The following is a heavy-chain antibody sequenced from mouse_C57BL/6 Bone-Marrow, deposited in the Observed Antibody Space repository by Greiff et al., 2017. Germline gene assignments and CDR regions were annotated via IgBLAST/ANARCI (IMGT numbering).Heavy chain of an antibody. CDR1: GFTFSDYG. CDR2: ISSGSSTI. Sequence: EVQLVESGGGLVKPGGSLKLSCAASGFTFSDYGMHWVRQAPEKGLEWVAYISSGSSTIYYADTVKGRFTISRDNAKNTRFLQMTSLRSEDTAMYYCARPANWDYFDYWGQGTTLTVSS. D-gene: IGHD4-1*01. V-gene: IGHV5-17*01. CDR3: ARPANWDYFDY. J-gene: IGHJ2*01.